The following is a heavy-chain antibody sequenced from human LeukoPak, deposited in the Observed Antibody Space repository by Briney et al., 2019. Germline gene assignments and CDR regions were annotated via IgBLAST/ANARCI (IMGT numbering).Heavy chain of an antibody. CDR2: IKEDGWEK. CDR3: ARDLVRMEERAGGAFDI. CDR1: GFTFSRCC. D-gene: IGHD3-10*02. Sequence: GGSLRLSCAASGFTFSRCCMRWVRQAPGEGREGVANIKEDGWEKYCVVCVKGRFTISRDSAKNSLYLQMNSLRAEDTAVYDCARDLVRMEERAGGAFDIWGQGTMVTVSS. J-gene: IGHJ3*02. V-gene: IGHV3-7*03.